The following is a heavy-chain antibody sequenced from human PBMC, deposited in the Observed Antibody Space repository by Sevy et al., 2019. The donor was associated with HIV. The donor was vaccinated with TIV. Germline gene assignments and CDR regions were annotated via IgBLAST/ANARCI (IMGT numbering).Heavy chain of an antibody. D-gene: IGHD4-17*01. CDR2: ISGSGGST. V-gene: IGHV3-23*01. CDR3: AKEPSYGGNPLGYYYGMDV. Sequence: GGSLRLSCAASGFTFSSYAMSWVRQAPGKGLEWVSAISGSGGSTYYADSVKGRFTISRDNSKNTLYLQMNSQRAEDTAVYYCAKEPSYGGNPLGYYYGMDVWGQGTTVTVSS. J-gene: IGHJ6*02. CDR1: GFTFSSYA.